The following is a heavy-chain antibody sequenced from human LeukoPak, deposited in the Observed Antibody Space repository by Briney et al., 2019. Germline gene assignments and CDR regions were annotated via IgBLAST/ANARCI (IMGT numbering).Heavy chain of an antibody. J-gene: IGHJ4*02. CDR3: AIEAYSGYDPEIHFDY. V-gene: IGHV3-30*03. D-gene: IGHD5-12*01. Sequence: GRSLRLSCAAYGFTFCSYGMHWVRQAPGKGLKWVAVISYDGSNKYYADSVKGRFTISRDNSKNTLYLQMNSLRAEDTAVYYCAIEAYSGYDPEIHFDYWGQRTLVTVSS. CDR2: ISYDGSNK. CDR1: GFTFCSYG.